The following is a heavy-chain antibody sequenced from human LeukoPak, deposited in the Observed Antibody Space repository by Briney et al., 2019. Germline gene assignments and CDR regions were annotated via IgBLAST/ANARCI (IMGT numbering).Heavy chain of an antibody. J-gene: IGHJ1*01. D-gene: IGHD3-22*01. V-gene: IGHV4-39*01. CDR3: ARRRYYDGSGYLE. Sequence: SETLSLTCSVSGDSVSRSDSYWDWVRQPPGKGLEWIGTIYYSGRTYYSPSLKSRVTMSVDPSNNQFSLTLRSVTAADTAVYYCARRRYYDGSGYLEWGQGTLLSVSS. CDR1: GDSVSRSDSY. CDR2: IYYSGRT.